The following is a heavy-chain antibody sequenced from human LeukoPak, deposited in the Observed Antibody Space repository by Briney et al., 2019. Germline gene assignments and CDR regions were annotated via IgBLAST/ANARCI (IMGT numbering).Heavy chain of an antibody. CDR1: GGTFSSYA. Sequence: SVKVSCKASGGTFSSYAISWVRQAPGQGLEWTGRIIPILGIANYAQKFQGRVTITADKSTSIAYMELSSLGSEDTAVYYCARVLKVATTYYFDYWGQGTLVTVSS. CDR2: IIPILGIA. CDR3: ARVLKVATTYYFDY. J-gene: IGHJ4*02. D-gene: IGHD5-24*01. V-gene: IGHV1-69*04.